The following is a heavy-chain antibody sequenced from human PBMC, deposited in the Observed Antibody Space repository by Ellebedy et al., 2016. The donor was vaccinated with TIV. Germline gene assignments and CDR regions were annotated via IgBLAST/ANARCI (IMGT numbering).Heavy chain of an antibody. D-gene: IGHD3-3*01. J-gene: IGHJ5*02. CDR2: IKYDGSEK. V-gene: IGHV3-7*02. CDR3: ARWYDDSWTGYYT. CDR1: GFIFSTYW. Sequence: PGGSLRLSCAASGFIFSTYWMSWVRQAPGKGLEWVANIKYDGSEKYYGYSVKGRFTISRDNAKKSLYLQMDSLRAEDTAVYYCARWYDDSWTGYYTWGQGTLVTVSS.